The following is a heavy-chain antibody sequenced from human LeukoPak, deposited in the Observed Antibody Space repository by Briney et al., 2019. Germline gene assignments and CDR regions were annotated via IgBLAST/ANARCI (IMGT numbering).Heavy chain of an antibody. D-gene: IGHD3-22*01. J-gene: IGHJ4*02. Sequence: SETLSLTCPVSGGSISSYYWSWIRQPPGKGLEWIGYIYYSGSTNYNPSLKSRVTISVDTSKNQFSLKLSSVTAADTAVYYCARVTTAYFDYWGQGTLVTVPS. CDR1: GGSISSYY. CDR3: ARVTTAYFDY. CDR2: IYYSGST. V-gene: IGHV4-59*01.